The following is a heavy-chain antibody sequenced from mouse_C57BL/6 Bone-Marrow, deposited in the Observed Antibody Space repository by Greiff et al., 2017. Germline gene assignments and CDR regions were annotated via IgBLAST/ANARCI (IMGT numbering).Heavy chain of an antibody. V-gene: IGHV5-4*01. D-gene: IGHD2-10*02. Sequence: EVKLVESGGGLVKPGGSLKLSCAASGFTFSSYAMSWVRQTPEKRLEWVATISDGGSYTYYPDNVKGRFTISRDNAKNNLYLQMSHLKSEDTAMYYCAREGLGYGGDFDYWGQGTTLTVSS. CDR3: AREGLGYGGDFDY. J-gene: IGHJ2*01. CDR1: GFTFSSYA. CDR2: ISDGGSYT.